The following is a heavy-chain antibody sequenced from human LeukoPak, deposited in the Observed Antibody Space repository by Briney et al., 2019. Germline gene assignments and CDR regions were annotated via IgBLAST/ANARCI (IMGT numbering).Heavy chain of an antibody. D-gene: IGHD3-22*01. V-gene: IGHV3-30*04. CDR1: GFTFSSYA. CDR2: ISYDGSNK. J-gene: IGHJ4*02. Sequence: PGRSLRLSCAASGFTFSSYAMHWVRQAPGKGLEWVAVISYDGSNKYYADSVKGRFTIPRDNSKNTLYLQMYSLRAEDTAVYYCAREGQDTMIVVVIPFDYWGQGTLVTVSS. CDR3: AREGQDTMIVVVIPFDY.